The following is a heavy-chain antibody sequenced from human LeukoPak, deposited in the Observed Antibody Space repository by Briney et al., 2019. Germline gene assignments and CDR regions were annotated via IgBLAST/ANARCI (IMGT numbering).Heavy chain of an antibody. CDR3: VRDRGALQYFDY. CDR2: IWYDGSNK. Sequence: PGGSLRLSCAASGFTFRNHGMHWVRQAPGKGLEWVAIIWYDGSNKYYAASVNGRFTISRDNSKNTLYLQMNSLRDDDTAVYYCVRDRGALQYFDYWGRGTGVTVSS. D-gene: IGHD2/OR15-2a*01. J-gene: IGHJ4*02. CDR1: GFTFRNHG. V-gene: IGHV3-33*01.